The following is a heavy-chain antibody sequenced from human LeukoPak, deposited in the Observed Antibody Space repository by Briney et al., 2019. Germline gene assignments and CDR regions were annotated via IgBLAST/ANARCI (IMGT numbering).Heavy chain of an antibody. V-gene: IGHV4-4*02. CDR2: IYHSGST. CDR1: GGSISSSNW. CDR3: ARGPLIVVVPAASYYYYGMDV. D-gene: IGHD2-2*01. J-gene: IGHJ6*02. Sequence: SGTLSLTCAVSGGSISSSNWWSWVRQPPGKGLEWIGEIYHSGSTNYNPSLKSRVTISVDKSKNQFSLKLSSVTAADTAVYYCARGPLIVVVPAASYYYYGMDVWGQGTTVTVPS.